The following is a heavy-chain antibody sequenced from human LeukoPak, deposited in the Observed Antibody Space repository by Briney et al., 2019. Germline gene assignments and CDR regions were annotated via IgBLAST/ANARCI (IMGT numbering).Heavy chain of an antibody. D-gene: IGHD1-26*01. CDR3: ATRRYSGSPNYFDP. Sequence: GESLKISCKASGHSFHNYWLGWVRQMPGKGLEWMWIVHLGNSDIQYSPSFQGQVTISVDTSITTAYLYWRSLKASDTAMYYCATRRYSGSPNYFDPWGQGTLVTVSS. J-gene: IGHJ5*02. V-gene: IGHV5-51*01. CDR1: GHSFHNYW. CDR2: VHLGNSDI.